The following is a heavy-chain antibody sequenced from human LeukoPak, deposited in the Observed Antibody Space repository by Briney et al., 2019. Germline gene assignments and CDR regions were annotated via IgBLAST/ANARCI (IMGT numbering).Heavy chain of an antibody. CDR3: ASSSSRGWFDP. CDR1: GGSISSYY. V-gene: IGHV4-4*07. CDR2: IYTSGST. J-gene: IGHJ5*02. Sequence: SETLSLTCTVSGGSISSYYWSWIRQPAEKGLEWIGRIYTSGSTNYNPSLKSRVTMSVDTSKNQFSLKLSSVTAADTAVYYCASSSSRGWFDPWGQGTLVTVSS. D-gene: IGHD6-6*01.